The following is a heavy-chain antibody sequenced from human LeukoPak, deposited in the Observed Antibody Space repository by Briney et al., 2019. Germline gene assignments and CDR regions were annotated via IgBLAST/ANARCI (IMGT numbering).Heavy chain of an antibody. CDR3: CISGRSDFDY. V-gene: IGHV1-69*02. CDR2: IIPILNIP. CDR1: GGTFSSYP. Sequence: SVKVSCKASGGTFSSYPISWVRQAPGQGLEWMGRIIPILNIPNYAQNFQGTVTITADKSTSTAYMELSSLRSEDTAVYYCCISGRSDFDYWGQGTLVTVSS. D-gene: IGHD3-10*01. J-gene: IGHJ4*02.